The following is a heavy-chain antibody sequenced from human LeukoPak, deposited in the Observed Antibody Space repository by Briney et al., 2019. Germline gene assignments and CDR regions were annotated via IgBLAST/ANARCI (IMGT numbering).Heavy chain of an antibody. V-gene: IGHV3-23*01. CDR3: ARGGDLLERRGWFDP. CDR2: ISGSGGST. Sequence: GGSLRLSCAASGFTFSSYGMSWVRQAPGKGLEWVSAISGSGGSTYYADSVKGRFTISRDNSKNTLYLQMNSLRAEDTAVYYCARGGDLLERRGWFDPWGQGTLVIVSS. D-gene: IGHD1-1*01. CDR1: GFTFSSYG. J-gene: IGHJ5*02.